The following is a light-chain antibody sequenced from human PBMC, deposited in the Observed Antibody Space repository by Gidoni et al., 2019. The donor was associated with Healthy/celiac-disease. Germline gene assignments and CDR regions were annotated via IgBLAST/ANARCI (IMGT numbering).Light chain of an antibody. Sequence: EIQLTQSPSFLSASVGDRVTITCRARQGISSYLAWYQQKPGKAPKLLIYAASTLQSGVPSRFSGSGSGTEFTLTISSLQPEDFATYYCQQLNSYPPTFGPGTKVDIK. CDR2: AAS. CDR3: QQLNSYPPT. V-gene: IGKV1-9*01. CDR1: QGISSY. J-gene: IGKJ3*01.